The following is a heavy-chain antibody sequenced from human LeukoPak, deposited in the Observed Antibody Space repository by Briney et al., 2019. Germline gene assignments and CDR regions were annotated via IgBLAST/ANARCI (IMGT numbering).Heavy chain of an antibody. V-gene: IGHV4-4*07. CDR3: AREGGQERYFDY. J-gene: IGHJ4*02. CDR2: IYTSGST. Sequence: SKTLSLTCTVSGGSISSYYWSWIRQPAGKGLEWIGRIYTSGSTNYNPSLKSRVTMSVDTSKNQFSLKLSSVTAADTAVCYCAREGGQERYFDYWGQGTLVTVSS. CDR1: GGSISSYY.